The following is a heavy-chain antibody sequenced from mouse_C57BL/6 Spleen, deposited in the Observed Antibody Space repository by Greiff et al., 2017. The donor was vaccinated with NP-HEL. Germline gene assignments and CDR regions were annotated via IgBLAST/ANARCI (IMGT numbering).Heavy chain of an antibody. V-gene: IGHV1-69*01. CDR2: IDTSDSYT. D-gene: IGHD1-1*01. CDR1: GYTFTSYW. J-gene: IGHJ2*01. CDR3: ARTKTTVVVPYYFDY. Sequence: QVQLKQSGAELVMPGASVKLSCKASGYTFTSYWMHWVKQRPGQGLEWIGEIDTSDSYTNSNQKFKGKSTLTVDKSSSLAYMQLSSLTSEDSAVYYCARTKTTVVVPYYFDYWGQGTTLTVSS.